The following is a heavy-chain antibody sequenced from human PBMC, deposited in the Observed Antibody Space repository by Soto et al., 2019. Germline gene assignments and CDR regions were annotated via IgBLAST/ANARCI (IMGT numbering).Heavy chain of an antibody. D-gene: IGHD1-26*01. Sequence: GGSLRLSCAASGFPFSSYGMHWVRQAPGKGLEWVAVIWYDGSNKYYADSVKGRFTISRDNSKNTLYLQMNSLRAEDTAVYYCASSRGSYPSQYWGQGTLVTVSS. CDR1: GFPFSSYG. V-gene: IGHV3-33*01. J-gene: IGHJ4*02. CDR2: IWYDGSNK. CDR3: ASSRGSYPSQY.